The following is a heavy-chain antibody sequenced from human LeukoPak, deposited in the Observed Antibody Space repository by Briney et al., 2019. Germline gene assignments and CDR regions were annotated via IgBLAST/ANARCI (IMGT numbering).Heavy chain of an antibody. Sequence: GASVKVSCKASGYTFTSYYMHWVRQAPGQGLEWMGIINPSGGSTSYAQKFQGRVTMTRDTSTSTVYMELSSLRSEDTAVYYCARDPGLYMVAHYYYYYMDVWGKGTTVTVSS. D-gene: IGHD5-12*01. J-gene: IGHJ6*03. CDR3: ARDPGLYMVAHYYYYYMDV. CDR1: GYTFTSYY. CDR2: INPSGGST. V-gene: IGHV1-46*01.